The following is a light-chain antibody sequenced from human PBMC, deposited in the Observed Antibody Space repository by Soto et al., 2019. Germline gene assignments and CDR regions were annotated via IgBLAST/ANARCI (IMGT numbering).Light chain of an antibody. CDR2: GNT. Sequence: QSVLTQPPSVSGAPGQRVTISCTGSGSNFGAGYDVHWYQQLPGTAPKLLIYGNTNRPSGVPDRFSGSKSGTSASLAITGLQAEDEGDYYCQTCDSSRSVVFGGGTQLTVL. CDR1: GSNFGAGYD. CDR3: QTCDSSRSVV. J-gene: IGLJ2*01. V-gene: IGLV1-40*01.